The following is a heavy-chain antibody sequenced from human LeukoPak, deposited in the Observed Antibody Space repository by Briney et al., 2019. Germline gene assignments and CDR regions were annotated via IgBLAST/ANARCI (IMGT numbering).Heavy chain of an antibody. D-gene: IGHD6-13*01. V-gene: IGHV4-39*01. CDR2: IYYSGST. J-gene: IGHJ4*02. Sequence: PSETLSLTCTVSGGSISSSSYYWGWVRQPPGKGLEWIGSIYYSGSTYYNPSLKSRVTISVDTSKNQFSLKLSSVTAADTAVYYCARYGRRRAAAGYWGQGTLVTVSS. CDR3: ARYGRRRAAAGY. CDR1: GGSISSSSYY.